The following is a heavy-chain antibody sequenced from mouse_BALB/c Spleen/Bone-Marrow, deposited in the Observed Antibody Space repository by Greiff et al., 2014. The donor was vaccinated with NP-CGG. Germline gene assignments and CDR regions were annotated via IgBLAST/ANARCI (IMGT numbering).Heavy chain of an antibody. D-gene: IGHD2-10*02. CDR3: TFLVKEDFAY. V-gene: IGHV1-5*01. CDR2: IYPGNSDT. CDR1: GYSFTSYW. J-gene: IGHJ3*01. Sequence: VQLKESGTVLARPGAPVKMSCKASGYSFTSYWMHWVKQRPGQGLEWIGAIYPGNSDTTYKQKFKGKAKLTAVTSASTAYMELSSLTNEDSAVYYCTFLVKEDFAYWGQGTLVTVSA.